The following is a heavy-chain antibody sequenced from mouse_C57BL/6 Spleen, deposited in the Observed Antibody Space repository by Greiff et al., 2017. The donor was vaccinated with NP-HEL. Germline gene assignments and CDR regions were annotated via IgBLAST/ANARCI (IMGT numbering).Heavy chain of an antibody. Sequence: EVQGVESGGGLVQPGGSLKLSCAASGFTFSDYYMYWVRQTPEKRLEWVAYISNGGGSTYYPDTVKGRFTISRDNAKNTLYLQMSRLKSEDTAMYYCARQGDYYGSSYEAWFAYWGQGTLVTVSA. CDR1: GFTFSDYY. V-gene: IGHV5-12*01. D-gene: IGHD1-1*01. CDR2: ISNGGGST. CDR3: ARQGDYYGSSYEAWFAY. J-gene: IGHJ3*01.